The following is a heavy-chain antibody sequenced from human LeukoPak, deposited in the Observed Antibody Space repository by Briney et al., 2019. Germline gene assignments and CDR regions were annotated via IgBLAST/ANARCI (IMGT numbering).Heavy chain of an antibody. J-gene: IGHJ4*02. CDR3: AQLRGYCSSTSCYTPYYFDY. D-gene: IGHD2-2*02. CDR2: ISGSGGST. Sequence: GGSLRLSCAASGFTFSSYAMSWVRQAPGKGLEWVSAISGSGGSTYYADSVKGRFTISRDNSKNTLYLQMNSLRAEDTAVYYCAQLRGYCSSTSCYTPYYFDYWGQGTLVTVSS. CDR1: GFTFSSYA. V-gene: IGHV3-23*01.